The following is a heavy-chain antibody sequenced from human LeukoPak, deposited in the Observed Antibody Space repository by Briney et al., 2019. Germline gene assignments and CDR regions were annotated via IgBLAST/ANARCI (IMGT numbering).Heavy chain of an antibody. CDR2: IYPGDSDT. Sequence: GESLKISCXGSGYSFTSYWIGWVRQMPGKGLEWMGIIYPGDSDTRYSPSFQGQVTISADKSISTAYLPCSSLKASDTAMYYCARRVYSSSWYRFDPWGQGTLVTVSS. V-gene: IGHV5-51*01. J-gene: IGHJ5*02. CDR3: ARRVYSSSWYRFDP. CDR1: GYSFTSYW. D-gene: IGHD6-13*01.